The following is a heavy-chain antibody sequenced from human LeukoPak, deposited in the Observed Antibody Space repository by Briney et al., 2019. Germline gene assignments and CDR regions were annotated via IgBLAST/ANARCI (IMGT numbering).Heavy chain of an antibody. J-gene: IGHJ4*02. CDR2: IRSSGSTI. Sequence: GGSLRLSCAASGFTFSDYYMSWIRQAPGKGLEWVSYIRSSGSTIYYADSVKGRFTISRDNAKNSLYLQMNSLRAEDTAVYYCAREVTRPYYFDYWGQGTLVTVSS. CDR3: AREVTRPYYFDY. V-gene: IGHV3-11*01. CDR1: GFTFSDYY.